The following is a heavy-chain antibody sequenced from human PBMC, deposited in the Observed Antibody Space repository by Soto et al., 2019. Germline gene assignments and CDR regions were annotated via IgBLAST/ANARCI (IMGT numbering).Heavy chain of an antibody. CDR2: IYYSGST. CDR1: GGSVSSGSYY. D-gene: IGHD4-17*01. V-gene: IGHV4-61*01. Sequence: QVQLQESGPGLVKPSETLSLTCTVSGGSVSSGSYYWSWIRQPPGKGLEWIGYIYYSGSTNYNPSLQSRVTISGDTSKNQFSLKLSSVTAADTAVYYCARSSYGDYIYWGKGTLVTVSS. CDR3: ARSSYGDYIY. J-gene: IGHJ4*02.